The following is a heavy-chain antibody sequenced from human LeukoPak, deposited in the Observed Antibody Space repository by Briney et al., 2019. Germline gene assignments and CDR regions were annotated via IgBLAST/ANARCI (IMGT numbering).Heavy chain of an antibody. J-gene: IGHJ6*02. CDR1: GGSISSYY. D-gene: IGHD6-19*01. CDR3: ARDYGTSSGNYYYGMDV. Sequence: SETLSLTCTVSGGSISSYYWSWIRQPAGKGLEWIGRIYTSGSTNYNPSLKSRVTMSVDTSKNQFSLKLSSVTAADTAVYYCARDYGTSSGNYYYGMDVWGQGTTVTVSS. V-gene: IGHV4-4*07. CDR2: IYTSGST.